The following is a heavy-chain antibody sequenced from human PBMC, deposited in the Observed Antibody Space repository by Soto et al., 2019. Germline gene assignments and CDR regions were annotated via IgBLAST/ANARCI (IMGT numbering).Heavy chain of an antibody. V-gene: IGHV3-33*01. CDR1: GFTFSSYG. J-gene: IGHJ4*02. Sequence: QVQLVESGGGVVQPGRSLRLSCAASGFTFSSYGMHWVRQAPGKGLEWVVVIWYDGSNKYYADSVKGRFTISRDNSKNKLYLQMNSLRAEDTAVYYCARWGIAAGDYWGQGTLVTVSS. CDR3: ARWGIAAGDY. CDR2: IWYDGSNK. D-gene: IGHD6-13*01.